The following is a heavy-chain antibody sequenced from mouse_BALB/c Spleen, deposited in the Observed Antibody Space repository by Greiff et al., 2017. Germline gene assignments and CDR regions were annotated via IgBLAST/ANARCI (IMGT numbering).Heavy chain of an antibody. CDR3: VRDYSWFAY. V-gene: IGHV2-9-2*01. CDR2: IWTGGGT. J-gene: IGHJ3*01. D-gene: IGHD1-1*01. Sequence: VQRVESGPGLVAPSQSLSITCTVSGFSLTSYDISWIRQPPGKGLEWLGVIWTGGGTNYNSAFMSRLSISKDNSKSQVFLKMNSLQTDDTAIYYCVRDYSWFAYWGQGTLVTVSA. CDR1: GFSLTSYD.